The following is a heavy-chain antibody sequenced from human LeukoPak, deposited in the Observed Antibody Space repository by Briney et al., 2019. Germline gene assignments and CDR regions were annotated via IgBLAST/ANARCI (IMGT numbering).Heavy chain of an antibody. D-gene: IGHD3-22*01. Sequence: GGSLRLSCAASGFTFSNYAMSWVRQAPGKGLEWVSSITGSSASTYYADSVKGRFTISRDNSKNTQYLQMNSLRAEDTAVYFCAKLDYYDTHWGQGTLVTVSS. J-gene: IGHJ4*02. CDR3: AKLDYYDTH. V-gene: IGHV3-23*01. CDR2: ITGSSAST. CDR1: GFTFSNYA.